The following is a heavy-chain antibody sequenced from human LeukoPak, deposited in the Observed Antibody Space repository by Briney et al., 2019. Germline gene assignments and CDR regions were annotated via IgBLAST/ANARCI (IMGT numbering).Heavy chain of an antibody. V-gene: IGHV1-18*01. Sequence: ASVKVSCKASGYTFTTYGISWVRQAPGQGLEWMEWIRSYNGNTNYAQNVQGRLTMTTDTSRSTAYMELTRLTSDDTAVYYCARLHPYASGMEDGFDIWGQGTTVTVSS. CDR1: GYTFTTYG. CDR2: IRSYNGNT. J-gene: IGHJ3*02. CDR3: ARLHPYASGMEDGFDI. D-gene: IGHD3-10*01.